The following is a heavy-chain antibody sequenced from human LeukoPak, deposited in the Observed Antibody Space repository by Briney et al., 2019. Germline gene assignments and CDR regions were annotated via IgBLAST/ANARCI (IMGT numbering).Heavy chain of an antibody. Sequence: ALVKVSCKASGYTFTSYGISWVRQAPGQGLQWMGWISAHNGNTNYAQKLQGRVTMTTDTSTSTVYMEVRSLRSDDTAVYYCARAGTTLLLDYWGQGTLVTVSS. CDR3: ARAGTTLLLDY. CDR1: GYTFTSYG. V-gene: IGHV1-18*01. J-gene: IGHJ4*02. D-gene: IGHD4-11*01. CDR2: ISAHNGNT.